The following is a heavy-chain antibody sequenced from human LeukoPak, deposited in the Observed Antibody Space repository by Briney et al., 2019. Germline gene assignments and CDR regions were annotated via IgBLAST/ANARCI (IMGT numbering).Heavy chain of an antibody. CDR1: GFTFSSYG. Sequence: GRSLRLSCAASGFTFSSYGMHWVRQAPGKGLEWISYISSGTTYTNYADSVKGRFTISRDNAKNSLYLQMISLRADDTAVYYCARLTRGTYQGRFDYWGEGTLVTVSS. D-gene: IGHD2-2*01. J-gene: IGHJ4*02. V-gene: IGHV3-21*05. CDR3: ARLTRGTYQGRFDY. CDR2: ISSGTTYT.